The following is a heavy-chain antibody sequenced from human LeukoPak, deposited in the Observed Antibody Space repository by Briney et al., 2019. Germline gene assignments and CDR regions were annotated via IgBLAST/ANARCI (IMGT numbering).Heavy chain of an antibody. CDR2: INHSGST. V-gene: IGHV4-34*01. CDR3: ARGCKPFLQWLRSGFDY. Sequence: ASDTLSLTCALYGGSFSGYYWSWIRQPPGKGLEWIGEINHSGSTNYHPSLKSRVTISVDTSKNQLSLKLSSVTAADTAVYYCARGCKPFLQWLRSGFDYWGQGTLVTVSS. CDR1: GGSFSGYY. J-gene: IGHJ4*02. D-gene: IGHD6-19*01.